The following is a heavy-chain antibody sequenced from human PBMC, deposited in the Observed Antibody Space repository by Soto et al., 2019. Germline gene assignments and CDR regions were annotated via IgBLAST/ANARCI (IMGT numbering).Heavy chain of an antibody. J-gene: IGHJ6*02. V-gene: IGHV1-2*02. Sequence: QVHLVQSGAEVKQPGASVKVSCKASGYTFSVYHMHWVRQAPGQGLEWMGWVHTNSGGTNYAQIFEGRVTMTRDTSINTAYMELSRLTSDDTAVYYCAKELQRGMDVWGQGTTVTVSS. D-gene: IGHD4-4*01. CDR1: GYTFSVYH. CDR2: VHTNSGGT. CDR3: AKELQRGMDV.